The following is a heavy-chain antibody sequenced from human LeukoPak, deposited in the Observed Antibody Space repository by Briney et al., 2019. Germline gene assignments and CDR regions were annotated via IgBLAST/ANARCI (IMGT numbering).Heavy chain of an antibody. V-gene: IGHV4-59*07. CDR2: LYHTGIT. J-gene: IGHJ4*02. CDR1: VGSLTSHY. CDR3: VRSVDYFDNTGPHMMFDY. Sequence: PSDTLSLTCNVSVGSLTSHYWNWIRRPPGKGLEWIDYLYHTGITKYNPSLKSRVSMAVDTSKNQFFLKVNPVTAADTAVYHCVRSVDYFDNTGPHMMFDYWGQGSLVTVSS. D-gene: IGHD3-22*01.